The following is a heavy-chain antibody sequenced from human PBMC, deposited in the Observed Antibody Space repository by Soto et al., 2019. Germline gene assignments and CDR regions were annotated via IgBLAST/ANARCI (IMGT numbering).Heavy chain of an antibody. Sequence: SDTVSLTCAVSGASVSITYWWSWVRQPPGKGPEWIGEINHRGSANYNPSLKSRVTISVDISKSQFSLRLTSVTAADTAVYYCARYNAASGTYYFDFWGQGALVT. CDR3: ARYNAASGTYYFDF. J-gene: IGHJ4*02. CDR2: INHRGSA. CDR1: GASVSITYW. D-gene: IGHD6-13*01. V-gene: IGHV4-4*02.